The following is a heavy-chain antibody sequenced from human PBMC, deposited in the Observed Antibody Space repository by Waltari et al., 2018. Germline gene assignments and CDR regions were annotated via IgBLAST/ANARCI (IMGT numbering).Heavy chain of an antibody. V-gene: IGHV3-74*03. CDR1: GFRFSNYW. CDR3: ARLAPRTYRSPVPGRHYYYGMDV. Sequence: EEQLLESGGGLVQPGDSLRLSCAASGFRFSNYWMNWVRQAPGKGLVWVARISNDETTLTYADSGKGRFTISRDNAKNTVYLQMKRLRADDTAVYYCARLAPRTYRSPVPGRHYYYGMDVWGQGTTVTVSS. D-gene: IGHD3-10*01. CDR2: ISNDETTL. J-gene: IGHJ6*02.